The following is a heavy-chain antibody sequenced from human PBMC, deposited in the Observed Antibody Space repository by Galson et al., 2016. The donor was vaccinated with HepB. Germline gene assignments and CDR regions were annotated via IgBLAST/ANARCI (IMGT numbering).Heavy chain of an antibody. CDR2: ISAYDGHT. CDR3: ARDQAPLPGDY. D-gene: IGHD2-15*01. V-gene: IGHV1-18*01. CDR1: GYTFTSRG. J-gene: IGHJ4*02. Sequence: VKVSCKASGYTFTSRGISWVRQAPGQGLEWMGWISAYDGHTNYGQKLQDRLTMTTDTSTSTACMELRSLRSVDTAVYYCARDQAPLPGDYWGQGTLVTVSS.